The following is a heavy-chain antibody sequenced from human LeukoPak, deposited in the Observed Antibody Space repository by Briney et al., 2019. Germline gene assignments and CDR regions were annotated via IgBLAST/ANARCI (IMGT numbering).Heavy chain of an antibody. CDR3: AREDGIVGASSAFDV. CDR2: IDGRSNYK. J-gene: IGHJ3*01. V-gene: IGHV3-21*01. Sequence: GESLRLSCAASGFSFSTYSVHWVRQAPGKGLEWVSSIDGRSNYKYYADSVKGRFTISRDNAQSSLFLQMNSLRAEDTALYYCAREDGIVGASSAFDVWGQGTMVTVS. D-gene: IGHD1-26*01. CDR1: GFSFSTYS.